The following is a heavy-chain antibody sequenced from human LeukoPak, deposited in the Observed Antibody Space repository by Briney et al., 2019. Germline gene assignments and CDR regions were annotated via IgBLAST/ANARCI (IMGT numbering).Heavy chain of an antibody. CDR1: GFTVSSNY. CDR2: IYSGGST. Sequence: GGSLRLSCAASGFTVSSNYMSWVRQAPGKGLEWVSVIYSGGSTYYADSVKGRFTISRDNSKNTLYLQMNSLRAEDTAVYYCARSYSSSWYSYWYFDLWGRGTLVTVSS. CDR3: ARSYSSSWYSYWYFDL. V-gene: IGHV3-53*01. D-gene: IGHD6-13*01. J-gene: IGHJ2*01.